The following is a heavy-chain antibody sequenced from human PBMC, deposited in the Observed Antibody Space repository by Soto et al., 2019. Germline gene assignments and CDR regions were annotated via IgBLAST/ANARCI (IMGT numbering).Heavy chain of an antibody. J-gene: IGHJ4*02. V-gene: IGHV1-69*01. CDR1: GGTFSSYA. D-gene: IGHD2-15*01. CDR2: FIPIFGTA. Sequence: GASVKVSCKASGGTFSSYAISWVRQAPGHVLDWMGGFIPIFGTANYSQNFLDRVTITADLFTSTVYLELSSLRSYDTAVYYCARGVTSGSCPPFDLWGQGTLVTVSS. CDR3: ARGVTSGSCPPFDL.